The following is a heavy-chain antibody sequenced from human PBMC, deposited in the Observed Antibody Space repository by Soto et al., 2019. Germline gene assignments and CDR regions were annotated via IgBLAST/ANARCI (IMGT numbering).Heavy chain of an antibody. J-gene: IGHJ4*02. D-gene: IGHD2-21*02. CDR2: IIPIFGTA. V-gene: IGHV1-69*06. Sequence: PSVKVSCKASGGTFSSYAISWVRQAPGQGLEWMGGIIPIFGTANYAQKFQGRVTITADKSTSTAYMELSSLRSEDTAVYYCARAPLAYCGGDCYFDYWGQGTLVTVSS. CDR3: ARAPLAYCGGDCYFDY. CDR1: GGTFSSYA.